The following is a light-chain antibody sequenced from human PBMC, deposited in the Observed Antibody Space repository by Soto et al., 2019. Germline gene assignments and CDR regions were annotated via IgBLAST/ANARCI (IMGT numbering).Light chain of an antibody. CDR1: QSASSY. Sequence: EIVMTQSPATLSVSPGERATLSCRASQSASSYLAWYQQKPGQDPRLLIYDASNRATGIPARFSGSGSGTDFNLTITRLETEDFAVYSCQQRSDWPITFGQGTRLEIK. V-gene: IGKV3-11*01. CDR3: QQRSDWPIT. J-gene: IGKJ5*01. CDR2: DAS.